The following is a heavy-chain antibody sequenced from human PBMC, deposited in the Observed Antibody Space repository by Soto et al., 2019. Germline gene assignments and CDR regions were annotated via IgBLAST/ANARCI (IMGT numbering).Heavy chain of an antibody. CDR1: VYSFTNYW. D-gene: IGHD4-17*01. CDR2: MYPGDSDT. Sequence: PGESLKISCKGSVYSFTNYWIGWVRQMPGKGLEWMGIMYPGDSDTIYSPSFQGQVTISADKSISTAYLQWSSMEASDTAMYYCARLMTTVIAGGYYYGMAVWGQGTTVTVSS. CDR3: ARLMTTVIAGGYYYGMAV. J-gene: IGHJ6*02. V-gene: IGHV5-51*01.